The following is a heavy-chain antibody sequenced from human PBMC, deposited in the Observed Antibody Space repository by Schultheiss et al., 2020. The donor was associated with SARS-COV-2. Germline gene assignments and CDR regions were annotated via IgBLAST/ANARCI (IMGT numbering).Heavy chain of an antibody. CDR2: INPNSGGT. J-gene: IGHJ4*02. V-gene: IGHV1-2*02. CDR3: ARDRQWLAPNDY. D-gene: IGHD6-19*01. CDR1: GYTLTELS. Sequence: ASVKVSCKVSGYTLTELSMHWVRQAPGQGLEWMGWINPNSGGTNYAQKFQGRVTMTRDTSISTAYMELSRLRSDDTAVYYCARDRQWLAPNDYWGQGTLVTVSS.